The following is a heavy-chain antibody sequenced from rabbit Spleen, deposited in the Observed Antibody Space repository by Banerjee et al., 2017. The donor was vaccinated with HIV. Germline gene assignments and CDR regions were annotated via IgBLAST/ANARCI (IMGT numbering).Heavy chain of an antibody. D-gene: IGHD4-1*01. CDR2: IDPIFGTT. J-gene: IGHJ4*01. Sequence: QSLEESGGDLVKPGASLTLTCTASGFSFSGSHYMCWVRQAPGKGLEWIVYIDPIFGTTSYASWVNGRFTISSDNAQNTVDLQMNSLTAADTATYFCARDGSGWGANFNVWGPGTLVTVS. V-gene: IGHV1S40*01. CDR1: GFSFSGSHY. CDR3: ARDGSGWGANFNV.